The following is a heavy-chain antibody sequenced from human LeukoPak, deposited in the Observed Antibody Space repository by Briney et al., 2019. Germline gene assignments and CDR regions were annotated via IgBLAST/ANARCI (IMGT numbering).Heavy chain of an antibody. V-gene: IGHV3-23*01. CDR1: GFTFSNYA. CDR3: AKGTYYYDSSGYPFDY. D-gene: IGHD3-22*01. Sequence: PGGSLRLSCAASGFTFSNYAMSWVRQAPGKGLEWVSSVSGSGYRTYDADSVKGRFTISRDNSKNTLYLHMNSLRAEDTAVYYCAKGTYYYDSSGYPFDYWGQGTLVTVSS. J-gene: IGHJ4*02. CDR2: VSGSGYRT.